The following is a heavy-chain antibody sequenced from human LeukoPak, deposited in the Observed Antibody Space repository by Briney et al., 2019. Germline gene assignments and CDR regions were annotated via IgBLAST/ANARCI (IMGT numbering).Heavy chain of an antibody. CDR1: GYSFTSYW. J-gene: IGHJ4*02. CDR3: ARAIAVAARGGFDY. CDR2: IDPSDSYS. D-gene: IGHD6-19*01. Sequence: GESLRISCKVSGYSFTSYWISWVRQMPGKGLEWMGRIDPSDSYSTYSPSFQGHVTISADRSISTAYLQWSSLKASDTAVYFCARAIAVAARGGFDYWGQGTLVTVSS. V-gene: IGHV5-10-1*01.